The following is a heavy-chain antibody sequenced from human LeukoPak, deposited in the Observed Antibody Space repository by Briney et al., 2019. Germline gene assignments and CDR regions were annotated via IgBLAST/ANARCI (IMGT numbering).Heavy chain of an antibody. CDR2: IYHDGNT. CDR1: GGSLSSSPW. V-gene: IGHV4-4*02. Sequence: SETLSLTCAVSGGSLSSSPWCSWVRQPPGKGLEWIGTIYHDGNTDYNPSLKSRATISVDKAKNQLALKLTSVTAADTAVYYCVRDPHVENYFGTNTGLRDFWGQGTLVTVSS. J-gene: IGHJ4*02. D-gene: IGHD1-14*01. CDR3: VRDPHVENYFGTNTGLRDF.